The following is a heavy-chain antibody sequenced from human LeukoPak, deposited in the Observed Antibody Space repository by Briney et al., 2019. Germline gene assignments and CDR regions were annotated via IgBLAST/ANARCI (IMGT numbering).Heavy chain of an antibody. CDR2: ISTSSIYK. Sequence: TPGGSLRLSCAASGFTFSAYGMNWVRQTPGKGLEWVSSISTSSIYKYYADSVKGRITISRDNAKNSLYLQMNSLRAEDTAVYYCAKSSPPPLRYWGQGTLVTVSS. CDR3: AKSSPPPLRY. V-gene: IGHV3-21*01. J-gene: IGHJ4*02. CDR1: GFTFSAYG.